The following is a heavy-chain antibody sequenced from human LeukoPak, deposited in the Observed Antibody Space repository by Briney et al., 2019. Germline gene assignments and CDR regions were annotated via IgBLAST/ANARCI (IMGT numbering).Heavy chain of an antibody. D-gene: IGHD3-10*01. CDR2: IIPIFGTA. Sequence: ASVKVSCKASGGTFSSYAISWVRQAPGQGLEWTGGIIPIFGTANYAQKFQGRVTITADESTSTAYMELSSLRSEDTAVYYCARDRGVRGVLDYWGQGTLVTVSS. V-gene: IGHV1-69*01. J-gene: IGHJ4*02. CDR1: GGTFSSYA. CDR3: ARDRGVRGVLDY.